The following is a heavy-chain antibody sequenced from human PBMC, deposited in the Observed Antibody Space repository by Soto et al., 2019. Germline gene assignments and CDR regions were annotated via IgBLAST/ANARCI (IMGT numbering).Heavy chain of an antibody. D-gene: IGHD3-22*01. V-gene: IGHV4-30-4*01. CDR2: IYYGGST. CDR1: GGSISSGDYY. J-gene: IGHJ3*02. Sequence: QVQLQESGPGLVKPSQTLSLTCTVSGGSISSGDYYWSWIRQPPGKGLEGIGYIYYGGSTYYNPSLKSRVTISVDTSKNQCSLKLSSVTAADTAVYYCARGRITMIGRDAFDIWGQGTMVTVSS. CDR3: ARGRITMIGRDAFDI.